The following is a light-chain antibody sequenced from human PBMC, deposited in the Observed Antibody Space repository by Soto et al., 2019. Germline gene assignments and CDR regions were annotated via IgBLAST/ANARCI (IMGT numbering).Light chain of an antibody. V-gene: IGLV4-69*01. CDR3: QTWGTVV. Sequence: QSVLTQSPSASASLGASVKLTCTLSSGHSSYAIAWHQQQPEEGPRYLMKLNSDGSHTKGDGIPDRFSGSSSGAERYLSISSLQSEDEADYYCQTWGTVVFGGGTKLTVL. CDR1: SGHSSYA. J-gene: IGLJ2*01. CDR2: LNSDGSH.